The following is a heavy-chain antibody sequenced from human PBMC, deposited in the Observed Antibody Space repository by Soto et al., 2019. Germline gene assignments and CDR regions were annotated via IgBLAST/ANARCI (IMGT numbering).Heavy chain of an antibody. D-gene: IGHD3-10*02. CDR3: ARDHGMFLSYYYYCMYV. Sequence: QVQLVESGGGVVQPGRSLTLSCAASGFTFSRFCMHVVRQAPGKGLAWVAVISYDVSNTHYAESVKGRFNISRDDSKNTVFLQMNNLRGEDSAVYYCARDHGMFLSYYYYCMYVWGQGPTVYVSS. J-gene: IGHJ6*02. V-gene: IGHV3-30-3*01. CDR1: GFTFSRFC. CDR2: ISYDVSNT.